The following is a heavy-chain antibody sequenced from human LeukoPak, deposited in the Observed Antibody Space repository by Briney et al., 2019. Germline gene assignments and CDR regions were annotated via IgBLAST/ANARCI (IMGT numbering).Heavy chain of an antibody. J-gene: IGHJ4*02. CDR2: IYYTGTT. CDR1: GGSVSDYY. Sequence: PSETLSLTCTVSGGSVSDYYWSWIRQSPGKGLEWIGYIYYTGTTSYNPSLRSRVTMSADTSKNQFPLKLSSVTAADTAVYYCARHTSWYPNDYWGQGTLVTVSS. D-gene: IGHD1-14*01. CDR3: ARHTSWYPNDY. V-gene: IGHV4-59*02.